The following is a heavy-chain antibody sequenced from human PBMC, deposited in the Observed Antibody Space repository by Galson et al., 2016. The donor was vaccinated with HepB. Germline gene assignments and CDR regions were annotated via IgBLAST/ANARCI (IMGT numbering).Heavy chain of an antibody. Sequence: SLRLSCAASGFTFSGYSMNWVRQAPGKGLEWVSSISSSSNYIYYAGSVKGRFTISRDNAKNSLYLQMSSLRAEDTAVYFCARDGSIFDYWGQGTLVTVSS. V-gene: IGHV3-21*01. D-gene: IGHD2/OR15-2a*01. J-gene: IGHJ4*02. CDR1: GFTFSGYS. CDR2: ISSSSNYI. CDR3: ARDGSIFDY.